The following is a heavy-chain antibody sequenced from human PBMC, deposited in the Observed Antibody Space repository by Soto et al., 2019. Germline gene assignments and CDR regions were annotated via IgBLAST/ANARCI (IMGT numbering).Heavy chain of an antibody. CDR1: RFTFSSYA. V-gene: IGHV3-23*01. CDR2: ISDSGDNT. Sequence: PXGCLRLSCSASRFTFSSYAMSWVRQAPGKGLEWVSSISDSGDNTDSADSVRGRFIVSRDNSKATVYLQMNSLRADDTAVYYCVKGSLSAVASLEYWGQGTLVTVSS. D-gene: IGHD5-12*01. CDR3: VKGSLSAVASLEY. J-gene: IGHJ4*02.